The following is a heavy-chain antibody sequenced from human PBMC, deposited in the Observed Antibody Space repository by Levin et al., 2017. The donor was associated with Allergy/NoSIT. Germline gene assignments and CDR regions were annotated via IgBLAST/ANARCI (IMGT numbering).Heavy chain of an antibody. CDR1: GFTFSSYG. CDR3: AKPDRSRGDYWCFDL. CDR2: ISESGGRT. J-gene: IGHJ2*01. D-gene: IGHD2-2*01. Sequence: GGSLRLSCAASGFTFSSYGMSWVRQAPGKGLEWVSAISESGGRTYYADSVKGRFTISRDNSKNTLYLQMNSLRAEDTAVYFCAKPDRSRGDYWCFDLWGRGTLVTVSS. V-gene: IGHV3-23*01.